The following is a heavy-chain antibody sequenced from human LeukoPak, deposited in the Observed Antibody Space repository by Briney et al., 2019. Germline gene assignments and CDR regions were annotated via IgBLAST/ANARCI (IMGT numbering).Heavy chain of an antibody. J-gene: IGHJ6*01. V-gene: IGHV5-10-1*01. D-gene: IGHD1-1*01. CDR2: IDPSDSYT. Sequence: GESLKIPCKGSGYTFSSYWISWVRQMPGKGLEWMGRIDPSDSYTNYSPSFQGRVTISADKSISTAYLQWSSLKASDTAMYYCARHPRRHLGNWKDDAEVDVWGQGTTVTVSS. CDR3: ARHPRRHLGNWKDDAEVDV. CDR1: GYTFSSYW.